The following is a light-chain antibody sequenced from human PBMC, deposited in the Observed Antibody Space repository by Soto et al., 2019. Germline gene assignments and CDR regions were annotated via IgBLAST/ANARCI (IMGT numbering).Light chain of an antibody. J-gene: IGKJ1*01. Sequence: EIVLTQSPATLSLSPGERATLSCRASQSVSSYLAWYQQKPGQAPRLLIYDASNRATGIPARFSGSGSGTDVTLTISSLEPEDFAGYYCQQRSNGPGTFGQGTKVEIK. V-gene: IGKV3-11*01. CDR2: DAS. CDR3: QQRSNGPGT. CDR1: QSVSSY.